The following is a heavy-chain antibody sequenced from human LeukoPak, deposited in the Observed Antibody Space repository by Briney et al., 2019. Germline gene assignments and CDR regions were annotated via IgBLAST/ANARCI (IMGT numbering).Heavy chain of an antibody. CDR2: ISSSSSYI. Sequence: NPGGSLRPSCAASGFTFSSYSMNWVRQAPGKGLEWVSSISSSSSYIYYADSVKGRFTISRDNSKNTLYLQMNSLRAEDTAVYYCANIPTLFMVRGVPLDYWGQGTLVTVSS. CDR1: GFTFSSYS. CDR3: ANIPTLFMVRGVPLDY. J-gene: IGHJ4*02. V-gene: IGHV3-21*01. D-gene: IGHD3-10*01.